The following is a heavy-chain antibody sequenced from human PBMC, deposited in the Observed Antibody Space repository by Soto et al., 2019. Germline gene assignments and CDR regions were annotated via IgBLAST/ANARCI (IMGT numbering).Heavy chain of an antibody. CDR3: ARSPITMVRGVKGDYYYGMDV. Sequence: GRSLTPSSAAHGSTFVSFAMHWARQPQGRGREWGAVISYDGSNKYYADYVKGRFTISRDNSKNTLYLQMNSLRAEDTAVYYCARSPITMVRGVKGDYYYGMDVWGQGTTVTVSS. CDR2: ISYDGSNK. J-gene: IGHJ6*02. V-gene: IGHV3-30-3*01. CDR1: GSTFVSFA. D-gene: IGHD3-10*01.